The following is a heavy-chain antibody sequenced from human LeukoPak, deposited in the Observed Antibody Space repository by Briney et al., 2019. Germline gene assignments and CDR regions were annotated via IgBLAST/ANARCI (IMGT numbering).Heavy chain of an antibody. Sequence: SVKVSCKASGGTFSSYAISWVRQAPGQGLEWMGGIIPIFGTANYAQKFQGRVTITADESTSTAYMELSSLRSEDTAVYYCARSCSSTSCKLYSWFDPWGQGTLVTVSS. D-gene: IGHD2-2*01. CDR1: GGTFSSYA. CDR2: IIPIFGTA. J-gene: IGHJ5*02. V-gene: IGHV1-69*01. CDR3: ARSCSSTSCKLYSWFDP.